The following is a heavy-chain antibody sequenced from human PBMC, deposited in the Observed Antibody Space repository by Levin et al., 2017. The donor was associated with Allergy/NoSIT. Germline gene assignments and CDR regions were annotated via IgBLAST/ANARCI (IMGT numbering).Heavy chain of an antibody. CDR2: INSDGSST. V-gene: IGHV3-74*01. CDR3: ASDIVVVPAARRVGMDG. J-gene: IGHJ6*02. Sequence: GESLKISCAASGFTFSSYWMHWVRQAPGKGLVWVSRINSDGSSTSYADSVKGRFTISRDNAKNTLYLQMNSLRAEDTAVYYCASDIVVVPAARRVGMDGWGQGTTVTVSS. CDR1: GFTFSSYW. D-gene: IGHD2-2*01.